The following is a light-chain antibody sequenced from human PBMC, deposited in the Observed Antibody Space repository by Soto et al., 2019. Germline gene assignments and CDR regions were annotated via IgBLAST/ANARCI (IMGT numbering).Light chain of an antibody. V-gene: IGLV1-51*01. CDR2: DNS. CDR1: SSNIGNNY. Sequence: QSVLTQPPSVSAAPGQKVTISCSGGSSNIGNNYVSWYQQLPGTAPKLLIFDNSNRPSGIPDRFSGSKSGTSATLGITGLQIGDEADYFCGTWDSSLTVYVFGTGTKLTVL. J-gene: IGLJ1*01. CDR3: GTWDSSLTVYV.